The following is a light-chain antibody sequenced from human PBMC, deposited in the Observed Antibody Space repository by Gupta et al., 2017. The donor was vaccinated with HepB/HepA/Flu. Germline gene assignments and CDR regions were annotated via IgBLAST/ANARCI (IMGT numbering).Light chain of an antibody. J-gene: IGLJ3*02. V-gene: IGLV1-40*01. CDR1: SSNIGAGYD. Sequence: QSVLTQPPSVSEAPGQRVTISCTGGSSNIGAGYDVHWYQQLPGTAPKLLIYGNSNRPSGVPDRFSGSKSGTSASLAITGLQAEDEADYYCQSYDSSLSGWVFGGGTKLTVL. CDR2: GNS. CDR3: QSYDSSLSGWV.